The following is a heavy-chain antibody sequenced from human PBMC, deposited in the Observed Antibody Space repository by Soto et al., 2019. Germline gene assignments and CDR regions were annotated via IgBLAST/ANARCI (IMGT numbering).Heavy chain of an antibody. CDR3: AREPSIVVAGWSRGFDP. D-gene: IGHD6-19*01. J-gene: IGHJ5*02. CDR2: IYTSGST. CDR1: GGSISSYY. Sequence: SETLSLTCTVSGGSISSYYWSWIRQPAGKGLEWVGRIYTSGSTNYNPSLKSRVTMSVDTSKNQFSLKLSSVTAADTAVYYCAREPSIVVAGWSRGFDPWGQGTLVTVSS. V-gene: IGHV4-4*07.